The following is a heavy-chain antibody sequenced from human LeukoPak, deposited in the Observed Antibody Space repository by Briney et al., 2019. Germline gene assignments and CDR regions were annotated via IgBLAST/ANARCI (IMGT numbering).Heavy chain of an antibody. CDR1: GGSISSGSYY. CDR2: IYTSGST. J-gene: IGHJ3*02. CDR3: AREDKTGAFDI. Sequence: SQTLSLTCTVSGGSISSGSYYWSWIRQPAGKGLEWIGRIYTSGSTNYNPSLKSRVTISVDTSKNQFSLKLSSVTAADTAVYYCAREDKTGAFDIWGQGTMVTVSS. V-gene: IGHV4-61*02.